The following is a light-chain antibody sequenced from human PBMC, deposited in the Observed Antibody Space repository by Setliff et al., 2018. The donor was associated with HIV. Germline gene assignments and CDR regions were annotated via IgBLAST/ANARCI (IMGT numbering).Light chain of an antibody. CDR3: GSYTSSSTLV. J-gene: IGLJ2*01. CDR1: SSDVGGYNY. Sequence: SALTQPASVSGSPGQSITISCTGTSSDVGGYNYVSWYQQYPGKAPKLMIYDVSKRPSGVSNRFSGSKSGNTASLTISGLQAEDEADYYCGSYTSSSTLVFGGGTKVTVL. CDR2: DVS. V-gene: IGLV2-14*03.